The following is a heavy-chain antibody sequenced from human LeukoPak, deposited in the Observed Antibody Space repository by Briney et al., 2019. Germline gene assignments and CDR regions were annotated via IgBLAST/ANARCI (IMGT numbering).Heavy chain of an antibody. CDR1: GDSIGTYY. V-gene: IGHV4-59*01. D-gene: IGHD2-2*03. CDR2: VSYTGST. Sequence: SETLSLTCTVSGDSIGTYYWSWIRQPPGKGLEWIGHVSYTGSTNYNPSLKSRVTISVDTSENQFSLKLTSVIAADTAVYYCARDGYLAADYWGQGTLVTVSS. J-gene: IGHJ4*02. CDR3: ARDGYLAADY.